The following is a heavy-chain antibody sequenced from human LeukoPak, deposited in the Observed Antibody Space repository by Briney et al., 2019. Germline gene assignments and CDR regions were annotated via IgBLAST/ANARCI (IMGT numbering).Heavy chain of an antibody. D-gene: IGHD3-10*01. CDR2: INHSGST. CDR3: ARSSDYQGSKRALGHY. Sequence: SETLSLTCAVYGGSFSGYYWSWIRQPPGKGLEWIGEINHSGSTNYNPSLRSRLTISADTSKNLFSLKLGSVAAADTAVYYCARSSDYQGSKRALGHYWGQGTLVTVSS. V-gene: IGHV4-34*01. CDR1: GGSFSGYY. J-gene: IGHJ4*02.